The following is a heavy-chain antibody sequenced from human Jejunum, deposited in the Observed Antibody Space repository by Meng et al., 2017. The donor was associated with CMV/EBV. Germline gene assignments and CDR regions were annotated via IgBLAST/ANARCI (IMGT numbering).Heavy chain of an antibody. J-gene: IGHJ6*02. CDR1: FTFTSYW. V-gene: IGHV3-7*01. CDR2: IKQDGSEK. CDR3: ARIQVYSKGHYGMDV. Sequence: FTFTSYWMTWVRQAPGKGLEWVANIKQDGSEKYYVDSVKGRFTISRDNAKNSLYLQMDRLRAEDTAVYYCARIQVYSKGHYGMDVWGQGTTVTVSS. D-gene: IGHD4-11*01.